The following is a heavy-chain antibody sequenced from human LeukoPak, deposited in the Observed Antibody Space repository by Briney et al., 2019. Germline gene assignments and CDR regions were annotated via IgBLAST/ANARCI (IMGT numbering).Heavy chain of an antibody. J-gene: IGHJ4*02. D-gene: IGHD3-9*01. Sequence: KPSETLSLTCTVSGGSISSGGYYWSWIRQHPGKGLEWIGYIYYSGSTYYNPSLKSRVTISVDTSKNQFSLKLSSVTAADTAVYYCARGRYDILTGYYGGFDYWGQGTLVTVSS. V-gene: IGHV4-31*03. CDR1: GGSISSGGYY. CDR2: IYYSGST. CDR3: ARGRYDILTGYYGGFDY.